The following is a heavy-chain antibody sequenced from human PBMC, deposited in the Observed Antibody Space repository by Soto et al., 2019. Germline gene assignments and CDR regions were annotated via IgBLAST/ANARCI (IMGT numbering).Heavy chain of an antibody. D-gene: IGHD6-19*01. CDR1: GYYFTDYY. CDR2: INPSGGGT. J-gene: IGHJ4*02. V-gene: IGHV1-2*02. CDR3: ARDSGSGWHFDS. Sequence: QVQLVQSGAEVKKPGASVKVSCKASGYYFTDYYMHWVRQAPGQGLEWMGWINPSGGGTKYTQKFQGRVTMTRDTSINTAYMELSRLTSDDTAVFYCARDSGSGWHFDSWGQGTLVTVSS.